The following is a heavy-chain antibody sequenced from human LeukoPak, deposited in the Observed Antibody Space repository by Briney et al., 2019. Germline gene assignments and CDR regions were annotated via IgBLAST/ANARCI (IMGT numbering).Heavy chain of an antibody. CDR1: GASISSYY. V-gene: IGHV4-59*01. J-gene: IGHJ5*02. CDR3: ARFRWDFGSGSSNWFDP. Sequence: SETLSLTCTVSGASISSYYWSWIRQSPGKGLEWIGYFYYSGRTNYNPSLKNRVTISVDASKNQLSLRLTSATAADTAVYYCARFRWDFGSGSSNWFDPWGQGTLVTVSS. CDR2: FYYSGRT. D-gene: IGHD3-10*01.